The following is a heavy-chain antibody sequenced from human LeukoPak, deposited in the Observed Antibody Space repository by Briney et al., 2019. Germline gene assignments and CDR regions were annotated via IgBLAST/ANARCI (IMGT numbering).Heavy chain of an antibody. CDR3: ATITLGNDAFDI. CDR1: GFTFSSYS. J-gene: IGHJ3*02. CDR2: ISSNSSTI. Sequence: GGSLRLSCAASGFTFSSYSMNWVRQAPGKGLEWVSYISSNSSTIYYADSVKGRFTISRDNAKNSLYLQMNSLRAEDTAVYYCATITLGNDAFDIWGQGTMVTVSS. D-gene: IGHD7-27*01. V-gene: IGHV3-48*01.